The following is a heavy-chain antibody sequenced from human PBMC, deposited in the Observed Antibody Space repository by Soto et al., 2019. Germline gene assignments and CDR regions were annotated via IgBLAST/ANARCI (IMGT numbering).Heavy chain of an antibody. CDR1: GFTFSSYW. CDR2: MNQDGSEK. D-gene: IGHD3-10*01. CDR3: ARRALTHAFVDY. J-gene: IGHJ4*02. Sequence: SLRLSCAASGFTFSSYWMSWVRQAPGKGLEWVANMNQDGSEKYYVDSMKGRFTISRDNARNSLYLQMNSLRVEDTAVYFCARRALTHAFVDYWGQGTLVTVSS. V-gene: IGHV3-7*01.